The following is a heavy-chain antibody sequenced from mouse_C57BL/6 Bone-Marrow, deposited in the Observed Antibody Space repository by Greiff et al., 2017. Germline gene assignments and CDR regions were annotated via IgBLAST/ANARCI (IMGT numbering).Heavy chain of an antibody. J-gene: IGHJ2*01. V-gene: IGHV14-4*01. CDR3: TINWDYFDY. CDR2: IDPENGDT. Sequence: DVKLQESGAELVRPGASVKLSCTASGFNIKDDYMHWVKQRPEQGLEWIGWIDPENGDTEYASKFQGKATITADTSSNTAYLQLSSLTSEDTAVYYCTINWDYFDYWGQGTTLTVSS. CDR1: GFNIKDDY. D-gene: IGHD4-1*02.